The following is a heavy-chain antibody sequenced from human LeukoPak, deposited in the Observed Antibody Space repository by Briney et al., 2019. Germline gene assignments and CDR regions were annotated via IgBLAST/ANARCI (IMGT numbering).Heavy chain of an antibody. J-gene: IGHJ5*02. Sequence: SETLSLTCTVSGGSISSSSYYWGWIRQPPGKGLEWIGSIYYSGSTYYNPSLKSRVTISVDRSKNQFSLKLSFVTAADTAVYYCARSSIAAPVSWFDPWGQGTLVTVSS. CDR3: ARSSIAAPVSWFDP. CDR1: GGSISSSSYY. V-gene: IGHV4-39*07. CDR2: IYYSGST. D-gene: IGHD6-6*01.